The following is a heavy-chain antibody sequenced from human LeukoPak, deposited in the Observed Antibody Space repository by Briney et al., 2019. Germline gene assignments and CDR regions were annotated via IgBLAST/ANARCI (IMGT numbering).Heavy chain of an antibody. CDR1: GYSISSGYY. D-gene: IGHD3-16*01. CDR2: IDRSGNK. V-gene: IGHV4-38-2*01. J-gene: IGHJ4*01. CDR3: VRSVDYIREGFDY. Sequence: PSETLSLTCAVSGYSISSGYYWGWIRQSPGKGLEWIGSIDRSGNKYYHPSLRSRVTLSVDTSNNQFSLQLSSVTAADRARYYCVRSVDYIREGFDYWGQGTLVTVFS.